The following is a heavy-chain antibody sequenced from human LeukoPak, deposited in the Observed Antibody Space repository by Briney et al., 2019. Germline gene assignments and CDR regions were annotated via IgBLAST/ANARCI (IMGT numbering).Heavy chain of an antibody. V-gene: IGHV3-21*01. D-gene: IGHD2-2*01. CDR1: GFTLSTFD. CDR3: ARADCSGSTCYLRHSWFDP. Sequence: GGSLRLSCAASGFTLSTFDMNWVRQAPGKGLEWVSSISTSSRYIYYRDSVNGRFTMTRDDDKKSLYLQMNSLPVEDTAVYYCARADCSGSTCYLRHSWFDPWGQGTLVTVSS. CDR2: ISTSSRYI. J-gene: IGHJ5*02.